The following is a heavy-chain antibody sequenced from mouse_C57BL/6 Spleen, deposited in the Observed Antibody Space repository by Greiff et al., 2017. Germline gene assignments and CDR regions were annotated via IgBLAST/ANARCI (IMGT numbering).Heavy chain of an antibody. D-gene: IGHD2-4*01. Sequence: QVQLQQSGAELVRPGSSVKLSCKASGYTFTSYWMHWVKQRPIQGLEWIGNIDPSDSETHYNQKFKDKATLTVDKSSSTAYMQLSSLTSEDSAVYYCARSTYYDYSNYYAMDYWGQGTSVTVSS. V-gene: IGHV1-52*01. J-gene: IGHJ4*01. CDR2: IDPSDSET. CDR1: GYTFTSYW. CDR3: ARSTYYDYSNYYAMDY.